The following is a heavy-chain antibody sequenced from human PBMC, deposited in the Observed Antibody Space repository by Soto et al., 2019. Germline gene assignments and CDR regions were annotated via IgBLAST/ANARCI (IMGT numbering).Heavy chain of an antibody. CDR1: GYSISSYY. D-gene: IGHD3-10*01. CDR3: ARQGFGAIHGLVDV. J-gene: IGHJ6*02. Sequence: SETLSLTCTFSGYSISSYYWGWIRQPPGKELEWIGYVNPSWGTAYNPSLQSRVTISLDTSKNQFSLKLTSVTAADTAVYYCARQGFGAIHGLVDVWGQGTTVTVSS. CDR2: VNPSWGT. V-gene: IGHV4-59*08.